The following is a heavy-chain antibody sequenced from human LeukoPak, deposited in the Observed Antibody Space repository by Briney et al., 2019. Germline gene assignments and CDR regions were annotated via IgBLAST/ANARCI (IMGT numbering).Heavy chain of an antibody. Sequence: SETLSLTCAVYGGSFSGYYWSWIRQPPGEGLEWIGEINHSGSTNYNPSLKSRVTISVDTSKNQFSLKLSSVTAADTAVYYCARDRNLTYTGMVVLFDYWGQGTLVTVSS. CDR3: ARDRNLTYTGMVVLFDY. J-gene: IGHJ4*02. V-gene: IGHV4-34*01. D-gene: IGHD5-18*01. CDR1: GGSFSGYY. CDR2: INHSGST.